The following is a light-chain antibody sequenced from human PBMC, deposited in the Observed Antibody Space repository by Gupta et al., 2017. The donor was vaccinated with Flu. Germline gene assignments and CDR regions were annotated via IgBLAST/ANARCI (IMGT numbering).Light chain of an antibody. CDR3: DSHISSSTLV. V-gene: IGLV2-14*01. Sequence: SLTMSWTGTSCDIGVYNYVSWHQHNPGQTPLLFIYVITKRPSGVSNGFSASQSGTTTSLTTSGHQDEDVADYYCDSHISSSTLVFGGGTKLTVL. CDR2: VIT. J-gene: IGLJ2*01. CDR1: SCDIGVYNY.